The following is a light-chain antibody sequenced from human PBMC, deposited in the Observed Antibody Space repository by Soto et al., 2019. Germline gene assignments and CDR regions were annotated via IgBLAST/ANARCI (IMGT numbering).Light chain of an antibody. Sequence: QSVLPQPPSVSGAPGQRVTISCTGSSSNIGAGYDVHWYQQNPGTAPTLLIYANSIRPSGVPDRFSGSKSGTSASLAITGLQAEDEADYYCQSYDSSLSGSGVFGGGTKLTVL. CDR2: ANS. J-gene: IGLJ3*02. V-gene: IGLV1-40*01. CDR1: SSNIGAGYD. CDR3: QSYDSSLSGSGV.